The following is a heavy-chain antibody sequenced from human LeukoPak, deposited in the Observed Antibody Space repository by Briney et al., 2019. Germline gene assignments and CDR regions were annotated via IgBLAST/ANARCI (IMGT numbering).Heavy chain of an antibody. CDR2: IYYSGST. V-gene: IGHV4-59*01. CDR1: GFTFSSYW. D-gene: IGHD3-22*01. CDR3: ARADDSSGIDY. Sequence: GSLRLSCAASGFTFSSYWMSWIRQPPGKGLEWIGYIYYSGSTNYNPSLKSRVTISVDTSKNQFSLKLSSVTAADTAVYYCARADDSSGIDYWGQGTLVTVSS. J-gene: IGHJ4*02.